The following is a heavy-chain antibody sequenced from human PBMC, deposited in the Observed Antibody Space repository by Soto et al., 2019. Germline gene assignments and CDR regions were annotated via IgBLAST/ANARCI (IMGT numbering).Heavy chain of an antibody. D-gene: IGHD3-3*01. V-gene: IGHV2-26*01. Sequence: QVTLKESGPVLVKPTETLTLTCTVSGFSLTNARMGVTWIRQPPRKALEWLAHIFSNDEKSYSASLKSRLTISKDPSKSQVVLTMTNMDPVDTATYYCVRVLFSGAYNWFDPWGQGTLVTVSS. J-gene: IGHJ5*02. CDR2: IFSNDEK. CDR3: VRVLFSGAYNWFDP. CDR1: GFSLTNARMG.